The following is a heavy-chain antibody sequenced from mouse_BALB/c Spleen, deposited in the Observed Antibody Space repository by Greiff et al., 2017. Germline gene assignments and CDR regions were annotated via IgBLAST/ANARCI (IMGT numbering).Heavy chain of an antibody. CDR2: IWAGGST. CDR3: ARDYYGSSSYYAMDY. J-gene: IGHJ4*01. V-gene: IGHV2-9*02. D-gene: IGHD1-1*01. CDR1: GFSLTSYG. Sequence: VKLVESGPGLVAPSQSLSITCTVSGFSLTSYGVHWVRQPPGKGLEWLGVIWAGGSTNYNSALMSRLSISKDNSKSQVFLKMNSLQTDDTAMYYCARDYYGSSSYYAMDYWGQGTSVTVSS.